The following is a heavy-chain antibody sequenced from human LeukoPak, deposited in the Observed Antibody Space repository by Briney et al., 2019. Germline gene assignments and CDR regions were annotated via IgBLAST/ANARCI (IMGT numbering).Heavy chain of an antibody. D-gene: IGHD3-22*01. CDR2: ISSSGSTI. V-gene: IGHV3-11*01. Sequence: PGGSLRLSCAASGFTFSDYYMSRIRQAPGKGLEWVSYISSSGSTIYYADSVKGRFTISRDNAKNSLYPQMNSLRAEDTAVYYCARERGDYYDSSGYLDYWGQGTLVTVSS. CDR1: GFTFSDYY. CDR3: ARERGDYYDSSGYLDY. J-gene: IGHJ4*02.